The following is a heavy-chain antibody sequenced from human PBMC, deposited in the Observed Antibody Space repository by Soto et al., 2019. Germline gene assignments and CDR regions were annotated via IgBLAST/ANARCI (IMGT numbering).Heavy chain of an antibody. D-gene: IGHD3-10*01. CDR2: INPNSGNI. J-gene: IGHJ4*02. CDR1: GDTFTTYD. V-gene: IGHV1-8*01. Sequence: ASVKVSCKASGDTFTTYDINWVRQATGHGLEWMGWINPNSGNIGYAQRFQGRVTMTRDTAIRTAYMEVSSLRSDDTAVYYCARGRASGSYYLLDYWGQGTLVAVS. CDR3: ARGRASGSYYLLDY.